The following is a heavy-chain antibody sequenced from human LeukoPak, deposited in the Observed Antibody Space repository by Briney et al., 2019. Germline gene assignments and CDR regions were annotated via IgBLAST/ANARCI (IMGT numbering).Heavy chain of an antibody. CDR2: IYSGGST. D-gene: IGHD3-22*01. Sequence: TGGSLRLSCAASGFTFSSYSMNWVRQAPGKGLEWVSVIYSGGSTYYADSVKGRFTISRHNSKNTLYLQMNSLRAEDTAVYYCARVSPPGSGCAYFDYWGQGTLVTVSS. V-gene: IGHV3-53*04. CDR1: GFTFSSYS. CDR3: ARVSPPGSGCAYFDY. J-gene: IGHJ4*02.